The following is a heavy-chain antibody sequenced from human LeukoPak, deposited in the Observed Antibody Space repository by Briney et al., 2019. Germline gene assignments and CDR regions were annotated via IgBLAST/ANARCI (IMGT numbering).Heavy chain of an antibody. Sequence: GGSLRLSCAASGFTFSNYWMHWVRQVPGKGLVWVSRIDSDGSGTVYAASVKGRFTISRDNAKNMLYLQMNSLRAEDTAVYYCARGPVGLSAFDSWGQGTLVTVSS. J-gene: IGHJ4*02. CDR1: GFTFSNYW. D-gene: IGHD2-15*01. CDR3: ARGPVGLSAFDS. CDR2: IDSDGSGT. V-gene: IGHV3-74*01.